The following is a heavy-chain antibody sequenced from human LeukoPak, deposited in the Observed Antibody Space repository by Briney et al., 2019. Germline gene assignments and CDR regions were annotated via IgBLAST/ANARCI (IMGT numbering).Heavy chain of an antibody. CDR3: ARDLGTSGYYFDY. Sequence: GQSLRLSCAASGFTFSSYSMNWVRQAPGKGVEWVSYISSGSRTIYYAASVKGRFTISRDNAKNSLYLQMSSLRDEDTAVYYCARDLGTSGYYFDYWGQGTLVTV. CDR2: ISSGSRTI. D-gene: IGHD5-12*01. J-gene: IGHJ4*02. CDR1: GFTFSSYS. V-gene: IGHV3-48*02.